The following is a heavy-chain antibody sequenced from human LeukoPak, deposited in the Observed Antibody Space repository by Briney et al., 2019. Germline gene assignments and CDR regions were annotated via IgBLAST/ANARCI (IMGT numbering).Heavy chain of an antibody. Sequence: ASVEVSCKASGYTFTDYFIHWVRQAPGQGLEWMGRINPNSGGTNYAQKFQDRVTMTRDTSINTAYMELSRLRSDDTAVYYCARIWLKKGGYCSGGYCYFDYWGQGTLVTVSS. V-gene: IGHV1-2*06. D-gene: IGHD2-15*01. J-gene: IGHJ4*02. CDR3: ARIWLKKGGYCSGGYCYFDY. CDR1: GYTFTDYF. CDR2: INPNSGGT.